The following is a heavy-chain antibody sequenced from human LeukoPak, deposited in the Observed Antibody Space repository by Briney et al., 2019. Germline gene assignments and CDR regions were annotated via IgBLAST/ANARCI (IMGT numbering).Heavy chain of an antibody. V-gene: IGHV4-30-4*01. CDR3: ASRRYCTNGVCKLDAFDI. Sequence: SETLSLTCTVSGGSISSGDYYWIWIRQPPGKGLEWFRYIYYSGSTYYNPSLKSRVTISVDTSKNQFSLKLSSVTAADTAVYYCASRRYCTNGVCKLDAFDIWGQGTVVTVSS. J-gene: IGHJ3*02. CDR1: GGSISSGDYY. CDR2: IYYSGST. D-gene: IGHD2-8*01.